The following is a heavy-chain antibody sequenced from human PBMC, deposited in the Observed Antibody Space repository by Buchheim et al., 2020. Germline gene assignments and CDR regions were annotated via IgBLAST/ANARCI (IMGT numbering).Heavy chain of an antibody. CDR3: ARELTNDYGDNDYWYFDL. V-gene: IGHV1-69*08. Sequence: QVQLVQSGAEVKKPGSSVKVSCKASGGTFSSYTISWVRQASGQGLEWMGRIIPILGLANYAQKFQGRVTVTADKSTSTAYMELSGLTSEDTAVYYCARELTNDYGDNDYWYFDLWGRGTL. D-gene: IGHD4-17*01. CDR2: IIPILGLA. J-gene: IGHJ2*01. CDR1: GGTFSSYT.